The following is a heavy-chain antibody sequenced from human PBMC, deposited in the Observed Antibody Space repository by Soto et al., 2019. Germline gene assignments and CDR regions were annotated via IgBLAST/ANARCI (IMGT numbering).Heavy chain of an antibody. D-gene: IGHD7-27*01. J-gene: IGHJ4*02. CDR3: AILNWGVYFDS. CDR2: ISSSSSYI. Sequence: EVQVVESGGGLVKPGGSLRLSCAASGFTFSSYSMNWVRQAPGKGLEWVSSISSSSSYIYYADLVKGRFAISRDNAKNSLYLQMNSLRAEDTAVYYCAILNWGVYFDSWGQGTLVTVSS. V-gene: IGHV3-21*01. CDR1: GFTFSSYS.